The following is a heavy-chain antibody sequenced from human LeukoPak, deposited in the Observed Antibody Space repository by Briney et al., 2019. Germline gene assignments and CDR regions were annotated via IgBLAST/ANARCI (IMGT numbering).Heavy chain of an antibody. CDR2: ISGSGGST. D-gene: IGHD3-10*01. J-gene: IGHJ4*02. CDR3: AKAPFITMVRGVISSYFDY. CDR1: GFTFSSYA. V-gene: IGHV3-23*01. Sequence: PGGSLRLSCAASGFTFSSYAMSWVRQAPGNGLEWVSAISGSGGSTYYADSVKGRFTISRDNSKNTLYLQMNSLRAEDTAVYYCAKAPFITMVRGVISSYFDYWGQGTLVTVSS.